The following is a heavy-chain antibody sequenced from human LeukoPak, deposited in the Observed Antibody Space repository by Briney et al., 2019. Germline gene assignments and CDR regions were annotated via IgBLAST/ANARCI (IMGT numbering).Heavy chain of an antibody. CDR3: AKEDSGSYYRGADF. CDR1: GFTFSSYA. Sequence: PGGSLRLSCAASGFTFSSYAMSWVRQAPGQGLEWVSAITGSGTTRFYADSVKGRFTISRDNSKNTLYLQMNSLRAEDSAAYYCAKEDSGSYYRGADFWGQETLVTVSS. V-gene: IGHV3-23*01. D-gene: IGHD1-26*01. J-gene: IGHJ4*02. CDR2: ITGSGTTR.